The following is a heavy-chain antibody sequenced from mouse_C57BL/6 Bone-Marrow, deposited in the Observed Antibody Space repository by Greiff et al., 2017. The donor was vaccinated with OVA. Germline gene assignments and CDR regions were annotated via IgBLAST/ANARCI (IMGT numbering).Heavy chain of an antibody. CDR2: IDPEDGDT. J-gene: IGHJ1*03. V-gene: IGHV14-1*01. Sequence: DVKLQESGAELVRPGASVKLSCTASGFNIKDYYMHWVKQRPEQGLEWIGRIDPEDGDTEYAPKFQGKATMTADTSSNTAYLQLSSLTSEDTAVYYCTTWGYYSPLYWYFDVWGTGTTVTVSS. CDR1: GFNIKDYY. D-gene: IGHD2-12*01. CDR3: TTWGYYSPLYWYFDV.